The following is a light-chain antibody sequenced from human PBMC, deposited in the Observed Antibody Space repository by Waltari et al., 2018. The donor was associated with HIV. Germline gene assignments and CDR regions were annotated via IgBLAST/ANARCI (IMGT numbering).Light chain of an antibody. CDR1: SSDIGAYAS. Sequence: QPALTQPPSASGSLGQSVTISCTGSSSDIGAYASVSWFQQHPRSAPKLLLYEVTRRPSTVSDRFSGYRSGSTAFLTVAGLQPDDEATYFCSSYGDSLRVLFGGGTNVTVL. CDR3: SSYGDSLRVL. J-gene: IGLJ3*02. V-gene: IGLV2-8*01. CDR2: EVT.